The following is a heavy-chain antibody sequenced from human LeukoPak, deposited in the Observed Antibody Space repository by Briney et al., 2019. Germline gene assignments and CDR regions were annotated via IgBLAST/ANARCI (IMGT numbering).Heavy chain of an antibody. V-gene: IGHV4-59*01. Sequence: SETLSLTCTVSGGSISSSFWSWIRQPPGKGLEWIGYIHSSGSTKYNPSLKSRLIISVDMSKNQFFLKLRSVSVADTAVYYCARLAPGNYDILTGDPKVVFDYWGQGALVTVSS. CDR1: GGSISSSF. J-gene: IGHJ4*02. CDR3: ARLAPGNYDILTGDPKVVFDY. D-gene: IGHD3-9*01. CDR2: IHSSGST.